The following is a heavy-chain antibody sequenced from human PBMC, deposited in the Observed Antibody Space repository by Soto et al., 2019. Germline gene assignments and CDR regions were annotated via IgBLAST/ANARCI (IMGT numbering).Heavy chain of an antibody. CDR2: MYYSGAT. Sequence: QLQLQESGPGLVKPSETLSLDCTVSGGSISSNSYYWDWIRQPPGKGLEWIGSMYYSGATYHNPSLQSRVTISVDTSKNQFSLHLSSVTAEDTAVYYCARNAAYDSVWGKSDGSDYWGQGTLVPVSS. D-gene: IGHD3-16*01. J-gene: IGHJ4*02. V-gene: IGHV4-39*01. CDR1: GGSISSNSYY. CDR3: ARNAAYDSVWGKSDGSDY.